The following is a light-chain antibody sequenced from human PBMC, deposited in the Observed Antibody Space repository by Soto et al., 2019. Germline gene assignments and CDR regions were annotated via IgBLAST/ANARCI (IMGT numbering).Light chain of an antibody. Sequence: EIVLTQSPGTLSLSPGERATLSCRASQSFSSSYLAWYQQKPGQAPRLLIYETSSRATGIPDRFSGSGSQTDFTLTISGLEPEDFAVYYCQQYGTSPRTFGQGTKVDIK. CDR1: QSFSSSY. CDR3: QQYGTSPRT. J-gene: IGKJ1*01. CDR2: ETS. V-gene: IGKV3-20*01.